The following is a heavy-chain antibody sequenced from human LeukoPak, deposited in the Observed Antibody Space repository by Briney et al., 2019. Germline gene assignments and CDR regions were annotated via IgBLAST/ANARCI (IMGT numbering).Heavy chain of an antibody. J-gene: IGHJ6*03. CDR3: ARDGCSSTSCPPWIYYYYMDV. CDR2: INPNSGGT. D-gene: IGHD2-2*01. CDR1: GYTFTGYY. Sequence: ASVKVSCKASGYTFTGYYMHWVRQAPGQGLEWMGWINPNSGGTNYAQKFQGRVTMTRDTSISTAYMELSRLRSDDTAVYYCARDGCSSTSCPPWIYYYYMDVWGKGTTVTVSS. V-gene: IGHV1-2*02.